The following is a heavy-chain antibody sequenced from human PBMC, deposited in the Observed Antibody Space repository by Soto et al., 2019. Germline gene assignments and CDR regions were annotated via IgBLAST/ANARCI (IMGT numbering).Heavy chain of an antibody. CDR2: FDPEDGET. CDR1: GYTLTELS. Sequence: ASVKVSCKVSGYTLTELSMHWVRQAPGKGLEWMGGFDPEDGETIYAQKFQGRVTMTEDTSTDTAYMELSSLRSEDTAVYYCATDLRGHPEWLVQSEEYWGQGTLVTVSS. V-gene: IGHV1-24*01. J-gene: IGHJ4*02. CDR3: ATDLRGHPEWLVQSEEY. D-gene: IGHD6-19*01.